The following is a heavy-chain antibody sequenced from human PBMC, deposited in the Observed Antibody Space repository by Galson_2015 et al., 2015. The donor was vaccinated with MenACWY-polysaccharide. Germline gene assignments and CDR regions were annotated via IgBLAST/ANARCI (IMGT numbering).Heavy chain of an antibody. Sequence: SLRLSCAASGFTFDDYGMSWVRHAPGKGLEWVSGINWNGGSTGYADSVKGRFTISRDDAKNSLYLQMNSLRAEDMAVYYCARDGGNYGLDYWGQGTLVTVSS. CDR3: ARDGGNYGLDY. J-gene: IGHJ4*02. V-gene: IGHV3-20*04. D-gene: IGHD4-17*01. CDR1: GFTFDDYG. CDR2: INWNGGST.